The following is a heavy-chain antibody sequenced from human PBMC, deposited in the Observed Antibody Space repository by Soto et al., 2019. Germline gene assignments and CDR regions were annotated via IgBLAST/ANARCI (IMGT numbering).Heavy chain of an antibody. V-gene: IGHV1-18*01. CDR2: ISAYNGNT. CDR3: ARAVGYYYGMDV. CDR1: GYTFTSNA. D-gene: IGHD6-19*01. J-gene: IGHJ6*02. Sequence: GASAKLTSKAPGYTFTSNAISWVRQAPGQGLEWMGWISAYNGNTNYAQKLQGRVTMTTDTSTSTTYMELRSLRSDDTAVYYCARAVGYYYGMDVWGQGTTVTVSS.